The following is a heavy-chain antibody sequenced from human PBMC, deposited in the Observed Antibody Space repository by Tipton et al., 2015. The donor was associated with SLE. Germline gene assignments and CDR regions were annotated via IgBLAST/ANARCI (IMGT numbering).Heavy chain of an antibody. V-gene: IGHV4-59*12. J-gene: IGHJ6*03. Sequence: TLSLTCSVSGGSISSYYWSWIRQPPGKGLEWIGYAFYSGTTDSNPSLKSRVTMSIDTSKNQFSLRLSSVTAADTAIYYCAREGVHFWSGSSYYYYYYMDVWGKGTTVTVSS. D-gene: IGHD3-3*02. CDR2: AFYSGTT. CDR3: AREGVHFWSGSSYYYYYYMDV. CDR1: GGSISSYY.